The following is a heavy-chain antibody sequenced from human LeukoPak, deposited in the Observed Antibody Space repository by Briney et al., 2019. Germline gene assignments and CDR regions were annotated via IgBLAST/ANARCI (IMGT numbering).Heavy chain of an antibody. Sequence: GGSLRLSCAASGFTFSDYYMSWIRQAPGKGLEWISYISSSGGSTYYADSVKGRFAISRDNAKNSLYLQMNSLRADDTALYYCARDLCSVTSCYPYYFDYWGQGTLVPVSS. CDR1: GFTFSDYY. CDR3: ARDLCSVTSCYPYYFDY. V-gene: IGHV3-11*01. J-gene: IGHJ4*02. D-gene: IGHD2-2*01. CDR2: ISSSGGST.